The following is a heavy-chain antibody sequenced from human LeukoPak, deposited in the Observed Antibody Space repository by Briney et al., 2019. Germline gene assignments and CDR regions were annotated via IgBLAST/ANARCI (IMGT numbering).Heavy chain of an antibody. J-gene: IGHJ6*02. V-gene: IGHV3-74*01. CDR3: ARGLRDRYGMDV. Sequence: GGYLRLSCAASGFTFTSYWMHWVRQAPGKGLVWVSRIKSDEGTRDYADFVKGRFTISRDNARNTVYLQINSLTAEDTAVYYCARGLRDRYGMDVWGQGTTVTVSS. D-gene: IGHD5-12*01. CDR2: IKSDEGTR. CDR1: GFTFTSYW.